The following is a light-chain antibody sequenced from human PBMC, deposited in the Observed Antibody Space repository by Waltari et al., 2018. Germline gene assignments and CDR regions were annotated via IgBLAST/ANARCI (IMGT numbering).Light chain of an antibody. V-gene: IGKV3-11*01. Sequence: EVVLTQSPATLSLSPGEGATLSCRASQSVGTYLAWFQQKPGQPPRRLIYDASNRATGIPPRFSGRGSGTYFTLTISYLEPEDFAVYYCQQRSDWLYTFGQGTKLEMK. CDR2: DAS. CDR3: QQRSDWLYT. J-gene: IGKJ2*01. CDR1: QSVGTY.